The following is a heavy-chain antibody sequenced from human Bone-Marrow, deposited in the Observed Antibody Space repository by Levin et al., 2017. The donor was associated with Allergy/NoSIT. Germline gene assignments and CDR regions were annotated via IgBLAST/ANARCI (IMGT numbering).Heavy chain of an antibody. CDR1: GFTFSSYA. D-gene: IGHD6-13*01. CDR2: LTEPGDTT. J-gene: IGHJ4*02. CDR3: AKDYRVAALDPIYDY. Sequence: GESLKISCEASGFTFSSYAMSWVRQAPGKGLEWVSGLTEPGDTTYYTDSVKGRFTISRDNSKNTLYLQMHSLRAEDTAVYYCAKDYRVAALDPIYDYWGRGTLVTVSA. V-gene: IGHV3-23*01.